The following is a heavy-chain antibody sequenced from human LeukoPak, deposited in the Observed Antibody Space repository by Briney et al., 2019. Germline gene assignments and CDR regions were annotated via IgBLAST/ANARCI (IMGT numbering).Heavy chain of an antibody. Sequence: SETLSLTCTVSGGSITSYYWGWIRQPPGKGLEWIGSIYYSGNTYYNPSLKSRLTMSVDTSKNQFSLKLTSVTAADTAVYYCATDKGYRQWFDPWGQGTLVTVSS. CDR1: GGSITSYY. CDR3: ATDKGYRQWFDP. J-gene: IGHJ5*02. D-gene: IGHD5-24*01. CDR2: IYYSGNT. V-gene: IGHV4-59*04.